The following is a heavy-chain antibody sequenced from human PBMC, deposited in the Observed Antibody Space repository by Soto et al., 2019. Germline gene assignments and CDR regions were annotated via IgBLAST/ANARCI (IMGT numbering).Heavy chain of an antibody. CDR2: ISSSGGST. Sequence: GGSLRLSCAASGFTFSSYAMSWVRQAPEKGLEWVSAISSSGGSTYYADSVKGRFTISRDNSKNTLYLQMNSLRAEDTAVYYCAKGKPVGVTRYFDYCGQGTLVTVSS. CDR1: GFTFSSYA. D-gene: IGHD1-26*01. CDR3: AKGKPVGVTRYFDY. V-gene: IGHV3-23*01. J-gene: IGHJ4*02.